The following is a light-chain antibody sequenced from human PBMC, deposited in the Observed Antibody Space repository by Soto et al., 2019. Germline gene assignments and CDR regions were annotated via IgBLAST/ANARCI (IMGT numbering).Light chain of an antibody. CDR3: QQYNDWPPWT. Sequence: EIVMTQSQPPLPGLQGERPTLPSGPSQSVSSNLAWYQQKPGQAPRLLIYDASTRATGIPARFSGSGSGTEFTLTISSLQSEDFAVYYCQQYNDWPPWTFGQGTKVDIK. J-gene: IGKJ1*01. CDR1: QSVSSN. V-gene: IGKV3-15*01. CDR2: DAS.